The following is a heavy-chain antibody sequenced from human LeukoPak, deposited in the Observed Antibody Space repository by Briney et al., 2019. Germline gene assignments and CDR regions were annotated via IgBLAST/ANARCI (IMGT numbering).Heavy chain of an antibody. Sequence: GGSLRLSCAASGFTFNRYALHWVRQAPGKGLEWVTLVSSDGSNVAYADSVKGRFIVSRDNSKNTLYLQMNRLGPEDTAVYYCAKDGDWYTGITGFDYWGQGALVTVSS. D-gene: IGHD3/OR15-3a*01. J-gene: IGHJ4*02. CDR2: VSSDGSNV. V-gene: IGHV3-30*04. CDR1: GFTFNRYA. CDR3: AKDGDWYTGITGFDY.